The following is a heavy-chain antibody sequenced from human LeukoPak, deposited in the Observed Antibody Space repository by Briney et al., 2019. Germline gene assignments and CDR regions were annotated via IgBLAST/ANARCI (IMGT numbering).Heavy chain of an antibody. CDR3: ARTDYDSSGYRWYYYYMDV. Sequence: ASVKVSCKASGYTLTSYDINWVRQATGQGLEWMGWMNPNSGNTGYAQKFQGRVTITRNTSISTAYMELSSLRSEDTAVYYCARTDYDSSGYRWYYYYMDVWGKGTTVTVSS. CDR2: MNPNSGNT. V-gene: IGHV1-8*03. J-gene: IGHJ6*03. CDR1: GYTLTSYD. D-gene: IGHD3-22*01.